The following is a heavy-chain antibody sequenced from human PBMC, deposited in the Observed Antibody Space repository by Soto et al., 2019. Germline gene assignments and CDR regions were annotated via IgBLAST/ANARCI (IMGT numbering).Heavy chain of an antibody. CDR2: INSDTGYT. J-gene: IGHJ5*02. Sequence: QVQLVQSGAEVTKPGASVQVSCKASGFTFSHHSIHWVRQAPGQRLEWMGWINSDTGYTQYSQKFQARLTITWDSSAKTAYMELSSLQSEDTAVYYCVRGKEAGVWFDPWGQGTLVTVSS. CDR1: GFTFSHHS. CDR3: VRGKEAGVWFDP. V-gene: IGHV1-3*04. D-gene: IGHD3-10*01.